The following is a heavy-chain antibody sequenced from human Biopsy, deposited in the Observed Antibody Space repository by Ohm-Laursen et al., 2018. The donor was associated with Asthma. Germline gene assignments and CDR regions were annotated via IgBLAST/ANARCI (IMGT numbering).Heavy chain of an antibody. CDR3: AKKRGYSGHDNDY. CDR1: GFMFRHFD. V-gene: IGHV3-30*18. J-gene: IGHJ4*02. CDR2: ISYDGNHK. D-gene: IGHD5-12*01. Sequence: SLRLSCTASGFMFRHFDMHWVRQAPGKGLEWVEVISYDGNHKFYEDSVKGRFTISRDNSKNTLYLQMNSLRTEDTAVYYCAKKRGYSGHDNDYWGQGTPVIVSS.